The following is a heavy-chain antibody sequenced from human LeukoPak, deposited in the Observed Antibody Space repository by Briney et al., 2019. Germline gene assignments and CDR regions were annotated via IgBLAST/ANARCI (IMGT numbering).Heavy chain of an antibody. J-gene: IGHJ4*02. V-gene: IGHV1-3*01. CDR3: ARDVGMIAAGL. D-gene: IGHD6-13*01. Sequence: ASVKVSCKASGYTFTGYYMHWVRQAPGQRLEWMGWINAGNGNTKYSQKFQGRVTITRDTSASTAYMELSSLRSEDTAVYYCARDVGMIAAGLWGQGTLVTVSS. CDR1: GYTFTGYY. CDR2: INAGNGNT.